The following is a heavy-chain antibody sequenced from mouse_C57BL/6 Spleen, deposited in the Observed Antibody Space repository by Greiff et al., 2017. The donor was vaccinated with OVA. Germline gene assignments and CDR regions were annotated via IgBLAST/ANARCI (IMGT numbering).Heavy chain of an antibody. CDR3: AGRDDH. D-gene: IGHD2-3*01. J-gene: IGHJ4*01. CDR1: GYAFTNYL. Sequence: QVQLQQSGAELVRPGTSVKVSCKASGYAFTNYLIEWVKQRPGQGLEWIGVINPGSGGTYYNEKFQGKATLTADKSSSTAYMQLSSLTSEDSAVYYCAGRDDHWGQGTSVTVSA. CDR2: INPGSGGT. V-gene: IGHV1-54*01.